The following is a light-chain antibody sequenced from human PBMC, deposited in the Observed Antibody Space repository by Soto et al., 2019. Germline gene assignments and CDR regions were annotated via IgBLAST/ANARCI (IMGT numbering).Light chain of an antibody. V-gene: IGKV3D-20*02. CDR1: QSVSSSY. CDR3: QQRSNWPIT. CDR2: GTS. J-gene: IGKJ5*01. Sequence: EIVLTQSPGTLSLSPGERATLSCRASQSVSSSYLAWYQQKPGQAPRLLIYGTSTRAGGVPARFSGGGSGTEFTLTITSLQSEDFAVYYCQQRSNWPITFGQGTRLEIK.